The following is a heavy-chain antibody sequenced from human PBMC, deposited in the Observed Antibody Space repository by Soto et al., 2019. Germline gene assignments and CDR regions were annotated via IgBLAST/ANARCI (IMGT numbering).Heavy chain of an antibody. CDR3: LEEGDTSAWPDS. V-gene: IGHV3-74*01. Sequence: GGSLRLSCVASGFTFRNNWMHWVRQALGKGLEWVSRINRDGSIANYADSVKGRFTISRDSAKSILYLQMNSLRVEDTAVYFCLEEGDTSAWPDSWGQGTLVTVSS. D-gene: IGHD1-26*01. J-gene: IGHJ4*02. CDR1: GFTFRNNW. CDR2: INRDGSIA.